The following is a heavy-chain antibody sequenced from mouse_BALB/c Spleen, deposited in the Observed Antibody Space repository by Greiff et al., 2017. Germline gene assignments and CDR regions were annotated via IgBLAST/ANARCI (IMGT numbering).Heavy chain of an antibody. CDR1: GFTFSSYT. J-gene: IGHJ2*01. CDR2: ISNGGGST. D-gene: IGHD1-1*01. Sequence: EVKLMESGGGLVQPGGSLKLSCAASGFTFSSYTMSWVRQTPEKRLEWVAYISNGGGSTYYPDTVKGRFTISRDNAKNTLYLQMSSLKSEDTAMYYCARRGYYGSSLDYWGQGTTLTVSS. V-gene: IGHV5-12-2*01. CDR3: ARRGYYGSSLDY.